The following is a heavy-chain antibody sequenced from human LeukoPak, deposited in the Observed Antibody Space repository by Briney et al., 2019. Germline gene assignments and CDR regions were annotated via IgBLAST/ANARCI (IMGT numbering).Heavy chain of an antibody. CDR2: IWADEKYK. D-gene: IGHD1-26*01. Sequence: PGRSLRLSCVASGFTFSTSAMHWVRQTPGKGLEWVSVIWADEKYKDYVDSVKGRFTISRDNSGNTLCLQMSSLRAEDTAVYYCARARLASGGWYFAHWGQGTLVTVSS. CDR3: ARARLASGGWYFAH. J-gene: IGHJ4*02. V-gene: IGHV3-33*01. CDR1: GFTFSTSA.